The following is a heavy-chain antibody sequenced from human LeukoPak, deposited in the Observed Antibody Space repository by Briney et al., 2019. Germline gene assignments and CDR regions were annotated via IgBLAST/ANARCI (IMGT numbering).Heavy chain of an antibody. V-gene: IGHV5-51*01. D-gene: IGHD2-2*02. CDR3: ARHYTLPGGIDY. Sequence: GESLKISCKGSGYSFTYYWIAWVRQMPGKGLEWMGIIDPADSYTKYSPSFQGQVTISADKSISTAYLQWSSLKASDTAMYYCARHYTLPGGIDYWGQGTLVTVSS. J-gene: IGHJ4*02. CDR2: IDPADSYT. CDR1: GYSFTYYW.